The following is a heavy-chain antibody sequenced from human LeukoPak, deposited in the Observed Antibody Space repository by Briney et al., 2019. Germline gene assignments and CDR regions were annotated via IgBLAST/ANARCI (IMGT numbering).Heavy chain of an antibody. CDR1: GGPFSGYF. V-gene: IGHV4-34*01. CDR2: IHNSGTT. CDR3: ARRPYYNLGSFPFDF. D-gene: IGHD3-10*01. Sequence: SETLSLTCAVSGGPFSGYFWSWIRQSSGKGQEWIGEIHNSGTTNYNPSLNSRVTISEDTSKNQFYLNLSSVTAADTAVYYCARRPYYNLGSFPFDFWGQGTLVTVSS. J-gene: IGHJ4*02.